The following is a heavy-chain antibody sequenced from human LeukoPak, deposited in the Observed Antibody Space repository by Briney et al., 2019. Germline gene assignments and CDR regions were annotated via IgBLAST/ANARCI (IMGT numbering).Heavy chain of an antibody. J-gene: IGHJ4*02. Sequence: GGSLRLSCAASGFTFSSYWMHWVRQAPGKGLVWVSRINSDGSSTSYADSVKGRFTISRDNAKNTLYLQMNSLRAEDTAVCYCAGRPSGPGLAPLDYWGQGALVTVSS. D-gene: IGHD1-14*01. V-gene: IGHV3-74*01. CDR3: AGRPSGPGLAPLDY. CDR2: INSDGSST. CDR1: GFTFSSYW.